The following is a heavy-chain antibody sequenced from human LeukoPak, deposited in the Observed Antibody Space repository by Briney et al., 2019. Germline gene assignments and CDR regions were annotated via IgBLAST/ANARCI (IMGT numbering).Heavy chain of an antibody. J-gene: IGHJ3*02. D-gene: IGHD2-15*01. CDR2: IYYSGST. CDR1: GRSISSYY. Sequence: SETLSLTCTVSGRSISSYYWSWIRQPPGKGPEWIGYIYYSGSTTYNPSLKSRVTISVDTSKNQSSLKLSSVTAADTAVYYCARFPLGYCSGGSCRDAFDIWGQGTMVTVSS. V-gene: IGHV4-59*01. CDR3: ARFPLGYCSGGSCRDAFDI.